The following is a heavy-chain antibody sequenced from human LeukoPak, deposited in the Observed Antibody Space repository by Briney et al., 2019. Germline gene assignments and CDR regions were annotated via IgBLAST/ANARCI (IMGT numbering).Heavy chain of an antibody. CDR2: INPNSGGT. CDR1: GYTFTAYY. J-gene: IGHJ6*02. V-gene: IGHV1-2*02. Sequence: ASVKVSCKASGYTFTAYYIHWVRQAPGQGLEWMGLINPNSGGTNYAQKFQGRVTMTRDTSISTAYMELSRLRSDDTAVYYCARESHLGYCSGGSCWQEFTGMDVWGQGTTVTVSS. CDR3: ARESHLGYCSGGSCWQEFTGMDV. D-gene: IGHD2-15*01.